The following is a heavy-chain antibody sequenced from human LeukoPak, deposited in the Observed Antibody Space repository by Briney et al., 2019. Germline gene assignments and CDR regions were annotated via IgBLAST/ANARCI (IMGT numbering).Heavy chain of an antibody. CDR2: ISSSRSYI. D-gene: IGHD3-22*01. CDR3: ARVNYYDSSGYLDY. J-gene: IGHJ4*02. CDR1: GFTFCSYS. V-gene: IGHV3-21*01. Sequence: GGSLRLSCAASGFTFCSYSMNWVRQAPGKGLEWVSSISSSRSYIYYADSVKGRLTISRDNAKNSLYLQIISLRAEDTAVYYYARVNYYDSSGYLDYWGQGTLVTVSS.